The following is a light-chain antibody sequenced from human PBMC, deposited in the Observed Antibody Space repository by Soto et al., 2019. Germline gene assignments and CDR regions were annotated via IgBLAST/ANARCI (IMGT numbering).Light chain of an antibody. V-gene: IGKV3-20*01. Sequence: EIVLTQSPGTLSLSPGERATLSCRASQSVRRDYLAWYQKRPGQAPRLVIYGASTRATGIPGRFSGSGSGTDFTLTISSLEPDDVAVFYCQQYGTSPYTFGQGTKLES. J-gene: IGKJ2*01. CDR3: QQYGTSPYT. CDR1: QSVRRDY. CDR2: GAS.